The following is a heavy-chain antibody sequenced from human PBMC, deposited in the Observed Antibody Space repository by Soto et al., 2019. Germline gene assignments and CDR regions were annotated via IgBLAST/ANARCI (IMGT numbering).Heavy chain of an antibody. D-gene: IGHD6-13*01. J-gene: IGHJ4*02. CDR3: AKEIGYSSSWMIFDY. CDR2: ISYDGSNK. Sequence: GGSLRLSCAASGFTFSSYGMHWVRQAPGKGLEWVAVISYDGSNKYYADSVKGRFTISRDNSKNTLYLQMNSLRAEDTAVYYCAKEIGYSSSWMIFDYWGQGTLVTVSS. CDR1: GFTFSSYG. V-gene: IGHV3-30*18.